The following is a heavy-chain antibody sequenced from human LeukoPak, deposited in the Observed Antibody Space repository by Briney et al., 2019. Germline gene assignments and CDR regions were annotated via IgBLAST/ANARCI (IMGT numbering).Heavy chain of an antibody. CDR2: IWNDGNNK. D-gene: IGHD4-23*01. CDR3: AKDIATGGGNSIPH. Sequence: GGPLRLSCAASGFTFSSYGLHCVRQAPGKRLEGVAFIWNDGNNKYYATSVKGRFTISRDNSKNTLYLQMNSLRAEDTAVCYCAKDIATGGGNSIPHWGQGTLLTVSS. CDR1: GFTFSSYG. V-gene: IGHV3-30*02. J-gene: IGHJ4*02.